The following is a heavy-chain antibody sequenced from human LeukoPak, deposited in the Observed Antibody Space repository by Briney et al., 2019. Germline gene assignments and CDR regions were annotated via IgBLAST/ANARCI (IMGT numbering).Heavy chain of an antibody. CDR2: IYTSGST. Sequence: SETLSLTCTVSAGAISNYDWSWVRQPAGKGLEWLGRIYTSGSTNYNPSLKSRVTMSVDTSKNQFFLKLSSVTAADTAVYYCARGVTIFGVVPYYYYYMDVWGKGTTVTVSS. CDR3: ARGVTIFGVVPYYYYYMDV. V-gene: IGHV4-4*07. CDR1: AGAISNYD. D-gene: IGHD3-3*01. J-gene: IGHJ6*03.